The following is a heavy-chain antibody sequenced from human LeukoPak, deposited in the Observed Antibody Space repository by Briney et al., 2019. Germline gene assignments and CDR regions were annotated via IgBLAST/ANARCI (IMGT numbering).Heavy chain of an antibody. J-gene: IGHJ6*02. D-gene: IGHD2-15*01. Sequence: PSETLSLTCTVSGGSISSYYWSWIRQPPGKGREWIGYIYYSGSTNYNPSLKSRVTISVDTSKNQFSLKLSSVTAADTAVYYCARGTSYCSGGSCYSYYYGMDVWGQGTTVTVSS. V-gene: IGHV4-59*01. CDR1: GGSISSYY. CDR3: ARGTSYCSGGSCYSYYYGMDV. CDR2: IYYSGST.